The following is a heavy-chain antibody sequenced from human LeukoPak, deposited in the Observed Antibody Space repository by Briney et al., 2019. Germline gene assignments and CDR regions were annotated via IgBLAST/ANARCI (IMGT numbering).Heavy chain of an antibody. CDR3: ARTASTVTTAIDY. Sequence: PSETLSLTCTVSGGSISGYYWSWIRQPPGKGLEWIGYIDYNGSTNYNPSLKSRVTISVDTSKNQFSLRLRYVTAADTAVYYCARTASTVTTAIDYWGQGTLVTVSS. CDR1: GGSISGYY. J-gene: IGHJ4*02. V-gene: IGHV4-59*01. CDR2: IDYNGST. D-gene: IGHD4-17*01.